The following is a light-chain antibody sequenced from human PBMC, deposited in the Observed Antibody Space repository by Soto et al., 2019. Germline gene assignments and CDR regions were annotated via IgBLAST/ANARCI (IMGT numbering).Light chain of an antibody. CDR1: QTISSW. CDR2: KAS. Sequence: DIQMTQSPSPLSASVGDRVTITCQASQTISSWLAWYQQKPGKAPKLLIYKASTLKSGVPSRFSGSGSGTECTLTISSLKPEDVATYFCQQLKSNLITFGQGTRLEI. J-gene: IGKJ5*01. V-gene: IGKV1-5*03. CDR3: QQLKSNLIT.